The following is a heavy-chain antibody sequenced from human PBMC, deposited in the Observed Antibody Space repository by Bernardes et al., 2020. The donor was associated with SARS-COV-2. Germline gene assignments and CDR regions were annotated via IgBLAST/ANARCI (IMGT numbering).Heavy chain of an antibody. CDR3: AVLVRGDAFDL. D-gene: IGHD3-10*01. CDR1: GFSLEAFS. Sequence: ASVKVSCKVSGFSLEAFSIHLVRQGPVKGLEWMGGFSPQDGYMIFAQKLQGRVTMAEDTSTDTAYMELTSLRSEDTAVYYCAVLVRGDAFDLWGQGTMVTVSS. CDR2: FSPQDGYM. V-gene: IGHV1-24*01. J-gene: IGHJ3*01.